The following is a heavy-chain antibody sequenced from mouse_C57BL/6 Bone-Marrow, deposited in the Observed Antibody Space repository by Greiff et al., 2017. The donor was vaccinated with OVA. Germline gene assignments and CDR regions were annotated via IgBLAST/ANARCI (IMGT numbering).Heavy chain of an antibody. CDR1: GYTFTSYW. CDR2: IHPNSGST. D-gene: IGHD2-10*01. J-gene: IGHJ2*03. V-gene: IGHV1-64*01. CDR3: AKSPYYFYY. Sequence: QVQLKQPGAELVKPGASVKLSCKASGYTFTSYWMHWVKQRPGQGLEWIGMIHPNSGSTNYNEKFKSKAPLTVDKSSSTAYMQLSSLTSEDSAVYYCAKSPYYFYYWGRGTSPTVSS.